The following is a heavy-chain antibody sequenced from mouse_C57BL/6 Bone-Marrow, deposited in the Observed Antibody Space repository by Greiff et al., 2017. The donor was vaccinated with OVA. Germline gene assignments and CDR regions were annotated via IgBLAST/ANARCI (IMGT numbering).Heavy chain of an antibody. D-gene: IGHD1-1*01. J-gene: IGHJ1*03. V-gene: IGHV1-69*01. CDR2: IDPSDSYT. Sequence: QVQLQQPGAELVMPGASVKLSCKASGYTFTSYWMHWVKQRPGQGLEWIGEIDPSDSYTNYNQKFKGKSTLTVDKSSSTAYMQLSSLTSEDSAVYYCARNITGWYCDVWGTGTTVTVSS. CDR1: GYTFTSYW. CDR3: ARNITGWYCDV.